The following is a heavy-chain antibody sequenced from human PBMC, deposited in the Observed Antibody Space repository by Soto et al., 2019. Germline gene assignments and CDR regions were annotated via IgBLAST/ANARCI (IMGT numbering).Heavy chain of an antibody. CDR2: TYYRSKWYN. J-gene: IGHJ6*02. CDR1: GDSVSSNSAA. D-gene: IGHD6-13*01. V-gene: IGHV6-1*01. CDR3: ARDDSSSWPWGISYYYYYGMDV. Sequence: SQTLSLTCAISGDSVSSNSAAWNWIRQSPSRGLEWLGRTYYRSKWYNDYAVSVKSRITINPDTSKNQFSLQLNSVTPEDTAVYYCARDDSSSWPWGISYYYYYGMDVWGQGTTVTVSS.